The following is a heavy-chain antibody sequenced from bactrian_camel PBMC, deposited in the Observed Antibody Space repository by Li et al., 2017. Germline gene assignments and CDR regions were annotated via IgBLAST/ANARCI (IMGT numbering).Heavy chain of an antibody. V-gene: IGHV3S1*01. D-gene: IGHD3*01. J-gene: IGHJ4*01. CDR1: GYTYDTYC. Sequence: QVQLVESGGGSVQAGGSLRLSCRLSGYTYDTYCVAWFRQAPGKEREGVARIFTRGIGPVYSDSVKGRFTISRDKSWKMLYLQMNSLKSEDSALYYCTCQEYNYWGQGTQVTVS. CDR3: TCQEYNY. CDR2: IFTRGIGP.